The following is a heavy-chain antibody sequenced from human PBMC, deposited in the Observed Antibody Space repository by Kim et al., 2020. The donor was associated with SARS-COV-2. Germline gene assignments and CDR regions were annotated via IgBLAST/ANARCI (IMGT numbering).Heavy chain of an antibody. CDR1: GFTFSSYA. CDR3: AKDLPRDLYSSSWYHYGMDV. Sequence: GSLRLSCAASGFTFSSYAMSWVRQAPGKGLEWVSAISGSGGSTYYADSVKGRFTISRDNSKNTLYLQMNSLRAEDTAVYYCAKDLPRDLYSSSWYHYGMDVWGQGTTVTVSS. D-gene: IGHD6-13*01. V-gene: IGHV3-23*01. J-gene: IGHJ6*02. CDR2: ISGSGGST.